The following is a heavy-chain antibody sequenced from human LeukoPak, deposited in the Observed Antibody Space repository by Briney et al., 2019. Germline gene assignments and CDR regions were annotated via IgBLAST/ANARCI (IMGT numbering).Heavy chain of an antibody. D-gene: IGHD5-24*01. CDR3: ARVLDGYNLSPCDY. CDR1: GFTFSSYS. Sequence: GGSLRLSCAASGFTFSSYSMNWVRQAPGKGLEWLSSISSSNFYIYYADSIKGRFTISRDDAKNSLYLQMTSLRAEDTAVYYCARVLDGYNLSPCDYWGQGTLVTVSS. CDR2: ISSSNFYI. V-gene: IGHV3-21*01. J-gene: IGHJ4*02.